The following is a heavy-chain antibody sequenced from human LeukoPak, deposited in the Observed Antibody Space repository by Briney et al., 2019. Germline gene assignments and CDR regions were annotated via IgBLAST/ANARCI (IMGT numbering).Heavy chain of an antibody. Sequence: PGGSLRLSCAASGFTFSSYGMHWVRQAPGKGLEWVAVISYDGSNKYYADSVKGRFTISRDNSKNTLYLQMNSLRAEDTAVYYCAKDPRSLEEGAFDIWDQGTMVTVSS. CDR1: GFTFSSYG. CDR3: AKDPRSLEEGAFDI. D-gene: IGHD1-1*01. CDR2: ISYDGSNK. V-gene: IGHV3-30*18. J-gene: IGHJ3*02.